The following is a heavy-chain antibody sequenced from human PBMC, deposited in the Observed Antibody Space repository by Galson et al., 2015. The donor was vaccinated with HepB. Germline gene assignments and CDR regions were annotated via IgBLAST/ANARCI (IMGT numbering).Heavy chain of an antibody. J-gene: IGHJ6*03. Sequence: SVKVSCKASGYTFPSYGISWVRQAPGQGLEWMGGIIPILGIANYAQKFQGRVTITADKSTSTAYMELSSLRSEDTAVYYCARDLHPRVGGIIRTWYYYYYMDVWGKGTTVTVSS. CDR3: ARDLHPRVGGIIRTWYYYYYMDV. D-gene: IGHD3-16*01. V-gene: IGHV1-69*10. CDR2: IIPILGIA. CDR1: GYTFPSYG.